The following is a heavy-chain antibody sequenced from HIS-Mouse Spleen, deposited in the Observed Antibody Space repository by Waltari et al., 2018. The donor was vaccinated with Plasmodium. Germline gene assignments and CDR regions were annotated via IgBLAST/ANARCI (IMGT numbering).Heavy chain of an antibody. D-gene: IGHD6-6*01. J-gene: IGHJ6*02. Sequence: QVQLQQWGAGLLKPSETLSLTCAVYGGSFSGYYWSWIRQPPGQGLEWFGEIKHSVSTNYNPSLKSRVTISVDTAKNQFSLKLSAVTAADSAVYYCAAARPDYYYGMDVWGQGTTVTVSS. CDR2: IKHSVST. CDR3: AAARPDYYYGMDV. V-gene: IGHV4-34*01. CDR1: GGSFSGYY.